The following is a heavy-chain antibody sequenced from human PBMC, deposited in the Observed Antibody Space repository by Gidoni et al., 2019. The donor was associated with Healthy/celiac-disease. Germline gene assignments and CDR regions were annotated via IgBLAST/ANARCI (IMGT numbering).Heavy chain of an antibody. D-gene: IGHD1-26*01. Sequence: QLQLQESGPGLVKPSETLSLTCTVSGGSISSSSYYWGWIRQPPGKGLEWIGSIYYSGSTYYNPSLKSRVTISVDTSKNQFSLKLSSVTAADTAASDTRRRRATAKFDYWGQGTLVTVSS. CDR1: GGSISSSSYY. CDR3: RRRRATAKFDY. V-gene: IGHV4-39*01. CDR2: IYYSGST. J-gene: IGHJ4*02.